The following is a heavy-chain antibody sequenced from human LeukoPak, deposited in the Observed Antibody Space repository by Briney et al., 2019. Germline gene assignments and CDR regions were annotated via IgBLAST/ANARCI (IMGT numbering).Heavy chain of an antibody. D-gene: IGHD5-24*01. V-gene: IGHV3-30*02. Sequence: PGGSLRLSCVASGFTLSSYDMHWVRQAPGKGLEWVTFIQYDGSNKYYVDSVKGRFTISRDNSKNTVYLQMSSLRAEDTAVYYCAKSPNYYYYYYYMDVWGKGTTVTISS. CDR3: AKSPNYYYYYYYMDV. CDR2: IQYDGSNK. J-gene: IGHJ6*03. CDR1: GFTLSSYD.